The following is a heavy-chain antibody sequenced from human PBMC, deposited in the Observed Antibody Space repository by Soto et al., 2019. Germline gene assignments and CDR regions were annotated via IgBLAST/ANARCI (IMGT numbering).Heavy chain of an antibody. Sequence: SETLSLTCTVSGDSISSYYWSWIRQPPGKGLEWIGYIYYSGSTSYNPSLKSRVAISVDTSKNQFSLKLNSVTAADTAVYYCARSLGTVTANLFGYWGQGILVTVSS. CDR3: ARSLGTVTANLFGY. J-gene: IGHJ4*02. CDR2: IYYSGST. V-gene: IGHV4-59*01. D-gene: IGHD4-17*01. CDR1: GDSISSYY.